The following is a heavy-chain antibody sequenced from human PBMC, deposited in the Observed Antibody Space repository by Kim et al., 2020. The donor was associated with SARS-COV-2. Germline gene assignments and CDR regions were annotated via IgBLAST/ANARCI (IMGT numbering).Heavy chain of an antibody. J-gene: IGHJ4*02. CDR1: GYTFTGYY. D-gene: IGHD4-4*01. Sequence: ASVKVSCKASGYTFTGYYMHWVRQAPGQGLEWMGRINTNSGGTNYAQKFQGTVIMTRDTSISTGYMELSRLRSDDSAVYLCARRVEGNFKLYYWGWGT. CDR3: ARRVEGNFKLYY. CDR2: INTNSGGT. V-gene: IGHV1-2*06.